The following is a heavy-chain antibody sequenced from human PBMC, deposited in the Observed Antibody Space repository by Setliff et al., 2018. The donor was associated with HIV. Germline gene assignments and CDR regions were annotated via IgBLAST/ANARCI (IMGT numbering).Heavy chain of an antibody. Sequence: PSETLSLTCTVSGGSISSGGYYWSWIRQHPGKGLEWIGYIYYSGTTHYNPSLKSRVFISVDTSKNQFSRKLSSVTAADTAVYYWARQPSWGSIDYWGQGTLVIVSS. CDR3: ARQPSWGSIDY. CDR2: IYYSGTT. J-gene: IGHJ4*02. V-gene: IGHV4-31*03. D-gene: IGHD7-27*01. CDR1: GGSISSGGYY.